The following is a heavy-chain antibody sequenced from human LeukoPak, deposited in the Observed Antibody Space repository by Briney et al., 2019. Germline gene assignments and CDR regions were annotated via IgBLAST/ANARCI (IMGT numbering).Heavy chain of an antibody. V-gene: IGHV4-59*01. J-gene: IGHJ3*02. D-gene: IGHD6-6*01. CDR3: ARGSIAARRAFDI. CDR2: IYYSGST. CDR1: GGSISSYY. Sequence: SETLSLTCTVSGGSISSYYWSWIRQPSGKGLEWIGYIYYSGSTNYNPSLKSRVTISVDTSKNQFSLKLSSVTAADTAVYYCARGSIAARRAFDIWGRGTMVTVSS.